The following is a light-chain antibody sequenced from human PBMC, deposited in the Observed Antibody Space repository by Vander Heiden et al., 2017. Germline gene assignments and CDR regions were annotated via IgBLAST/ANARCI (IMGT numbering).Light chain of an antibody. CDR2: AAS. Sequence: DIQMTQSPSSLSASVGDRVTITCQASQSISSYLNWYQQKPGKAPKLLIYAASSLQSGVPSRFSGSGSGTDFTFTISSLQPEDFATYYCQQSDSTPHTFGRGTKLEIK. J-gene: IGKJ2*01. V-gene: IGKV1-39*01. CDR1: QSISSY. CDR3: QQSDSTPHT.